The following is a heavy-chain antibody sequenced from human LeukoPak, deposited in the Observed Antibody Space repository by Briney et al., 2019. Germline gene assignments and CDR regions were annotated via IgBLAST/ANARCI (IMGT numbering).Heavy chain of an antibody. Sequence: SETLSLTCAVYGGSFSGYYWSWIRQPPGEGLEWIGEINHSGSTNYNPSLKSRVTISVDTSKNQFSLKLSSVTAADTAVYYCARRYSSSWYPPVDPGPYYFDYWGQGTLVTVSS. CDR2: INHSGST. D-gene: IGHD6-13*01. V-gene: IGHV4-34*01. CDR3: ARRYSSSWYPPVDPGPYYFDY. J-gene: IGHJ4*02. CDR1: GGSFSGYY.